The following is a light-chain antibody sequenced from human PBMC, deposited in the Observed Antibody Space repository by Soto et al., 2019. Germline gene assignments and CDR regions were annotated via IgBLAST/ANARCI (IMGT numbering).Light chain of an antibody. V-gene: IGLV1-44*01. CDR3: AAWGDSLNTWV. Sequence: QSVLTQPPSASGTPGQRVTISCSGSSSNIGSNAVSWYQHFPGTAPKVLIYSDDQRPSGVPDRFSGSKSGTSASLAISGLQAEDEADYFCAAWGDSLNTWVFGGGTKPTVL. CDR2: SDD. CDR1: SSNIGSNA. J-gene: IGLJ3*02.